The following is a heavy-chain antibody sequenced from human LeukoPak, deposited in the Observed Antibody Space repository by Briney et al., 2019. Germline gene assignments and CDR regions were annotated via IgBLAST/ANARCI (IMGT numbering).Heavy chain of an antibody. CDR2: IDYNGGDT. V-gene: IGHV3-64*01. J-gene: IGHJ4*02. D-gene: IGHD6-13*01. Sequence: PGGSLRLSCAVSGFTFSDYCMHWVRQAPGKGLEYVSAIDYNGGDTYYANSVKGRFTISRDNSKNTLYLQMGSLRTEDMAVYYCARAVPINSWYLDYWGQGTLVTVSS. CDR3: ARAVPINSWYLDY. CDR1: GFTFSDYC.